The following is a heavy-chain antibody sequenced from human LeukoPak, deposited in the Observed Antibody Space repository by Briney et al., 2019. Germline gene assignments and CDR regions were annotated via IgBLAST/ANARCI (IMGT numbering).Heavy chain of an antibody. J-gene: IGHJ4*02. Sequence: SETLSLTCAAYGGPFSGYYGSGIRHPPGKGREWIGEINHSGSTNYNPSLKSRVTISVDTSKNQFSLKLSSVTAADTAVYYCARGGGGSYFDYWGQGTLVTVSS. D-gene: IGHD1-26*01. CDR1: GGPFSGYY. CDR2: INHSGST. CDR3: ARGGGGSYFDY. V-gene: IGHV4-34*01.